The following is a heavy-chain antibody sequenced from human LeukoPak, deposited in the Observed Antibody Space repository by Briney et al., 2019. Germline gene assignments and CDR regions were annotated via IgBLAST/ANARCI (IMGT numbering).Heavy chain of an antibody. Sequence: SVKVSCKASGYTFSSYAISWVRQAPGQGLEWMGGIIPIFGTANYAQKFQGRVTITADKSTSTAYMELSSLRSEDTAVYYCASKGGNSGYYFDYWGQGTLVTVSS. D-gene: IGHD4-23*01. CDR2: IIPIFGTA. J-gene: IGHJ4*02. CDR3: ASKGGNSGYYFDY. V-gene: IGHV1-69*06. CDR1: GYTFSSYA.